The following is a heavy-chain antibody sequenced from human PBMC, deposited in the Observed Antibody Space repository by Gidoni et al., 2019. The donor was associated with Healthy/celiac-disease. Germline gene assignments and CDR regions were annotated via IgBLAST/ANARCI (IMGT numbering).Heavy chain of an antibody. V-gene: IGHV4-31*03. J-gene: IGHJ6*02. Sequence: QVQLQESGPGLVKPSQTLSLTCPVPGGSISSGGYYWSWIRQHPGKGLEWIGYIYYSGSTYYNPSLKSRVTISVDTSKNQFSLKLSSVTAADTAVYYCARNYDSSGYYYYYGMDVWGQGTTVTVSS. D-gene: IGHD3-22*01. CDR1: GGSISSGGYY. CDR2: IYYSGST. CDR3: ARNYDSSGYYYYYGMDV.